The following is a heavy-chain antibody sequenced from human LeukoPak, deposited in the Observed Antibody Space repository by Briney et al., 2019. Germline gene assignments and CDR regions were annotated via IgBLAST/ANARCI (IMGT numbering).Heavy chain of an antibody. D-gene: IGHD3-16*02. CDR2: INPNSCGT. Sequence: ASVKVSCKACVYIFTCYYKHWVRQAPGQGLEWVGWINPNSCGTNYAQMSQGRVTMTRDTSNSTAYMDLSRLRSDDTAVYYCARTEVSSGYDYWGQGTLVTVSS. CDR3: ARTEVSSGYDY. J-gene: IGHJ4*02. CDR1: VYIFTCYY. V-gene: IGHV1-2*02.